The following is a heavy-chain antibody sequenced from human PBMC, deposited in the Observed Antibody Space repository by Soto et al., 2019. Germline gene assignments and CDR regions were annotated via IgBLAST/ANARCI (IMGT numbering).Heavy chain of an antibody. CDR2: ISGSGGST. CDR3: AKGGDSKWIIVLMVP. V-gene: IGHV3-23*01. D-gene: IGHD2-8*01. J-gene: IGHJ5*02. Sequence: EVQLLESGVGLLQPGGSLRLSCAASVFTFSSYAMSWVRQAPGKGLEWVSAISGSGGSTYYADSVKGRFTISRDNSKNTLYLQMNSLRAEDTAVYYCAKGGDSKWIIVLMVPWGQGTLVTVSS. CDR1: VFTFSSYA.